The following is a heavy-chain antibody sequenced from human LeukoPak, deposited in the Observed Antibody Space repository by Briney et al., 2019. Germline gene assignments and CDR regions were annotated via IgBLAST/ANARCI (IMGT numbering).Heavy chain of an antibody. V-gene: IGHV5-51*01. J-gene: IGHJ4*02. CDR1: GYSFSSYW. Sequence: PGESLKISCTGSGYSFSSYWIGWVRHMPGKGLEWMGIIYLGESDTRYGPPFRGLVTVSADRSTSTAYLQWSSLKASDTAMYYCARLIYNSGSFYFDYWGQGALVTVSS. CDR2: IYLGESDT. CDR3: ARLIYNSGSFYFDY. D-gene: IGHD1-20*01.